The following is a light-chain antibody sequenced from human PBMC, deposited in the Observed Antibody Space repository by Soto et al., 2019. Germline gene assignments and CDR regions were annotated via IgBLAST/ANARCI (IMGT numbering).Light chain of an antibody. CDR2: GTS. V-gene: IGKV1-17*01. J-gene: IGKJ1*01. CDR3: LQHETYPRS. Sequence: DIQMTQSPSSLAASVGDSVSITCRASQDIRNNLGWYQQRPGKAPQRLIYGTSNLQTGVPSRFRGSEYGTEFTLTISGRQPEDFATYYCLQHETYPRSFGQGTKVEVK. CDR1: QDIRNN.